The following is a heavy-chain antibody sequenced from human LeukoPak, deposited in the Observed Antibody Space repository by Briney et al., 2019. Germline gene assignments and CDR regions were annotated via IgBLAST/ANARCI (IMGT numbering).Heavy chain of an antibody. CDR2: IIPILGRT. D-gene: IGHD2-21*01. J-gene: IGHJ4*02. Sequence: SVNVSCKASGGTFVTFPLSWVRQAPGQGLEWMGVIIPILGRTNYAQKFQGRVTVTTDEPPTTAYMELSSLRFEDTAMYYCARVSGESSGTSYSNQYFDYWGQGSLVTVSS. CDR3: ARVSGESSGTSYSNQYFDY. CDR1: GGTFVTFP. V-gene: IGHV1-69*16.